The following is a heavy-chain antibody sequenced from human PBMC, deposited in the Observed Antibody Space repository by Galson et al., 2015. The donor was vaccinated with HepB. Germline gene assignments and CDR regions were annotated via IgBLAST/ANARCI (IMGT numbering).Heavy chain of an antibody. V-gene: IGHV4-4*02. J-gene: IGHJ4*02. CDR2: IYHSGST. Sequence: ETLSLTCAVSGGSISSSNWWSWVRQPPGKGLEWIGEIYHSGSTNYNPSLKSRVTISVDKSKNQFSLKLSSVTAADTAVYYCARDRLAVAASRYFDYWGQGTLVTVSS. CDR1: GGSISSSNW. D-gene: IGHD6-19*01. CDR3: ARDRLAVAASRYFDY.